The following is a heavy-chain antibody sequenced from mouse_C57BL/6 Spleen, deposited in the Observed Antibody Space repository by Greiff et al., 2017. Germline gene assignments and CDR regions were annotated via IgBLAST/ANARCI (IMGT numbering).Heavy chain of an antibody. CDR2: IWSGGST. D-gene: IGHD1-1*01. V-gene: IGHV2-2*01. CDR3: ARGFITTVVAHYYAMDY. Sequence: VQLQQSGPGLVQPSQSLSITCTVSGFSLTSYGVHWVRQSPGKGLEWLGVIWSGGSTDYNAAFISRLSISKDNSKSQVFFKMNSLQADDTAIYYRARGFITTVVAHYYAMDYWGQGTSVTVSS. CDR1: GFSLTSYG. J-gene: IGHJ4*01.